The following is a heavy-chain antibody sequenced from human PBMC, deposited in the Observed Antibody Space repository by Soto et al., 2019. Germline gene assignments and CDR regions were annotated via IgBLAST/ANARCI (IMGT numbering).Heavy chain of an antibody. J-gene: IGHJ3*02. V-gene: IGHV3-21*01. CDR2: ISSSSSYI. CDR3: AKVGVSDYVWGSYRYRAFDI. D-gene: IGHD3-16*02. Sequence: PGGSLRLSCAASGFTFSSYSMNWVRQAPGKGLEWVSSISSSSSYIYYADSVKGRFTISRDNAKNSLYLQMNSLRAEDTAVYYFAKVGVSDYVWGSYRYRAFDIWGQGTMVTVSS. CDR1: GFTFSSYS.